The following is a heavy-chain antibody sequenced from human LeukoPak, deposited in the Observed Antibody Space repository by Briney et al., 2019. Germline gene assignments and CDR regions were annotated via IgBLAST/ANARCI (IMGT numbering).Heavy chain of an antibody. CDR3: GRGWYEYDGDSGGY. CDR2: IKGDGSEA. V-gene: IGHV3-7*01. Sequence: GGSLRLSCAASGLTISGHWMAWVRQAPGKGLEWVAGIKGDGSEAYYVDSVKGRFTISRDNAKNSLYLQMASLRAEDTATYYCGRGWYEYDGDSGGYWGQGTLVTVSS. J-gene: IGHJ4*02. D-gene: IGHD2-21*02. CDR1: GLTISGHW.